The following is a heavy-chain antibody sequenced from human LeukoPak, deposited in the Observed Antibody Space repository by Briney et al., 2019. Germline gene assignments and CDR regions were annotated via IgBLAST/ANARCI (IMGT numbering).Heavy chain of an antibody. V-gene: IGHV4-59*08. D-gene: IGHD1-26*01. Sequence: PSETLSLTCTVSGGSISSYYWSWIRQPPGKGLEWIGYIYYSGSTNYNPSLKSRVTISVDTSKNQFSLKLSSVTAADTAVYYCARHSRSQRYFGMDVWGQGTTVTVS. CDR1: GGSISSYY. CDR3: ARHSRSQRYFGMDV. J-gene: IGHJ6*02. CDR2: IYYSGST.